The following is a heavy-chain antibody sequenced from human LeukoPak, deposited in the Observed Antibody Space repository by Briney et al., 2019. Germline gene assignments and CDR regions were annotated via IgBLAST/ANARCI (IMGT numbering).Heavy chain of an antibody. Sequence: PSETLSLTCTVSGGSISSYYWSWIRQPPGKGLERIGYIYYSGSTNYNPSLKSRVTISVDTSKNQFSLKLSSVTAADTAVYYCARVRGYSSLNAFDIWGQGTMVTVSS. V-gene: IGHV4-59*01. CDR2: IYYSGST. D-gene: IGHD6-13*01. CDR3: ARVRGYSSLNAFDI. J-gene: IGHJ3*02. CDR1: GGSISSYY.